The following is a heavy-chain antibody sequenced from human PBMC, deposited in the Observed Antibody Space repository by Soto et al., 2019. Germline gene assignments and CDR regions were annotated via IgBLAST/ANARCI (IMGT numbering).Heavy chain of an antibody. CDR1: GGSVSSGSYY. D-gene: IGHD6-6*01. J-gene: IGHJ6*02. CDR2: IYYSGST. CDR3: ATIAARRTGYYYYGMDV. V-gene: IGHV4-61*01. Sequence: SETPSLTCTVSGGSVSSGSYYWSWIRQPPGKGLERIGYIYYSGSTIYNPSLKSRVTISVDTSKNQFSLKLSSVTAADTAVYYCATIAARRTGYYYYGMDVWGQGTTVTVSS.